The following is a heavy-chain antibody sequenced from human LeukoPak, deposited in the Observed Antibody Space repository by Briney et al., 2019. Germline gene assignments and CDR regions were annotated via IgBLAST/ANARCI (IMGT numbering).Heavy chain of an antibody. CDR2: ISGSGGST. Sequence: PGGALRLSCAASGFTFSSYGMSWVRQAPGKGLEWVSAISGSGGSTYYADSVKGRFTISRDNSKNSLYLQMNSLRAEDTAVYYCAELGITMIGGVWGKGTTVTISS. V-gene: IGHV3-23*01. CDR3: AELGITMIGGV. D-gene: IGHD3-10*02. J-gene: IGHJ6*04. CDR1: GFTFSSYG.